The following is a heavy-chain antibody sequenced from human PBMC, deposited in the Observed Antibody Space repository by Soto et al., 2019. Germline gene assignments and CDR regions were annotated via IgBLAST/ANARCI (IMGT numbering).Heavy chain of an antibody. CDR1: GGSISSSIYY. J-gene: IGHJ4*02. V-gene: IGHV4-39*01. Sequence: TVSGGSISSSIYYWGWIRQPPGKGLEWIGSIYYSGSTYYNPSLTGRVTISVDTSKNQFSLKLSSVTAADTAVYYCARTGYCGGDCPYYFDYWGQGTRVTVS. CDR2: IYYSGST. D-gene: IGHD2-21*02. CDR3: ARTGYCGGDCPYYFDY.